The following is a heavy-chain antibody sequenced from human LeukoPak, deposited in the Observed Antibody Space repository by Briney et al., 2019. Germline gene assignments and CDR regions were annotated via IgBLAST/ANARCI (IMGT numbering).Heavy chain of an antibody. CDR1: GDSVSSNSAA. J-gene: IGHJ6*03. V-gene: IGHV6-1*01. Sequence: SQTLSLTCAISGDSVSSNSAAWNWIRQSPSRGLEWLGRTYFRSKWYNGYAVSVKSQITINPDTSKNQVSLKLTSVTAADTAVYYCARTEGSGYNYGYFGYYYYMDVWGKGTTVTVSS. CDR2: TYFRSKWYN. CDR3: ARTEGSGYNYGYFGYYYYMDV. D-gene: IGHD5-18*01.